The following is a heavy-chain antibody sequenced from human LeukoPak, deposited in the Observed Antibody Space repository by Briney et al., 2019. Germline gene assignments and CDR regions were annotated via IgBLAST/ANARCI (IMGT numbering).Heavy chain of an antibody. CDR3: ARVGVGTVAGNYFDD. CDR2: IYGGGGT. CDR1: GFSFSSYW. Sequence: GGSLRLSCAASGFSFSSYWMHWVRQAPGKGLEWVSLIYGGGGTYYADSVKGRFTISRHNSENTLYLDMNSLRPEDTAVYYCARVGVGTVAGNYFDDWGQGTLVTVSS. D-gene: IGHD6-19*01. J-gene: IGHJ4*02. V-gene: IGHV3-53*04.